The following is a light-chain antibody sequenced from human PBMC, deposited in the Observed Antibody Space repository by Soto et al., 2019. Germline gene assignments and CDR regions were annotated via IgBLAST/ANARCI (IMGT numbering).Light chain of an antibody. CDR3: MQALQSLT. CDR1: QSLLYNNTYNY. CDR2: FGS. V-gene: IGKV2-28*01. J-gene: IGKJ5*01. Sequence: EIVMTQSPITLPVTPGEPASISCRSSQSLLYNNTYNYLDWYVQKPGQSPQLLIYFGSNRAPGVPDRFSGSGSGTDFTLKINRVEAEDVGTYYCMQALQSLTFGQGTRLEIQ.